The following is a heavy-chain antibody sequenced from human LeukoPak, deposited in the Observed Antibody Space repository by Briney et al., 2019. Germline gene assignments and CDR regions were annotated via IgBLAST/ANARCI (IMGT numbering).Heavy chain of an antibody. Sequence: TSETLSLTCTVSGYSISSDYYWGWIRQPPGKGLEWIASIYHSGSTYCNPSIRSRVTISIDTSKNQFSLKLSSVTAADTAVYYCAREAEAGGNYASGSPPGGWFDPWGQGTLVTVSS. V-gene: IGHV4-38-2*02. D-gene: IGHD3-10*01. CDR3: AREAEAGGNYASGSPPGGWFDP. J-gene: IGHJ5*02. CDR1: GYSISSDYY. CDR2: IYHSGST.